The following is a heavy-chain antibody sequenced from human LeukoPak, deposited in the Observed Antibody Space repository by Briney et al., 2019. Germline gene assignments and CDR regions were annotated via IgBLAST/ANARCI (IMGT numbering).Heavy chain of an antibody. CDR1: GISVSNDY. D-gene: IGHD6-13*01. J-gene: IGHJ4*02. CDR2: IGSSRSVI. Sequence: GGSLRLSCAASGISVSNDYMNWVRQAPGKGLEWVSYIGSSRSVIYYADSVKGRFTISRDNAKNSLYLQMNSLRAEDTAVYYCARDGGTAAAGTHHFDYWGQGTLVTVSS. CDR3: ARDGGTAAAGTHHFDY. V-gene: IGHV3-48*01.